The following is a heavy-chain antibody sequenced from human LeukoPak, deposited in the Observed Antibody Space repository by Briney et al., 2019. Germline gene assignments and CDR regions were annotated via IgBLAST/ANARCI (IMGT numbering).Heavy chain of an antibody. CDR3: ARDGGIAAAFNWFDP. CDR2: IYTSGST. J-gene: IGHJ5*02. V-gene: IGHV4-4*07. Sequence: TSETLSLTCAVYGGSFSGYYWSWIRQPAGKGLEWIGRIYTSGSTNYNPSLKSRVTISVDTSKNQFPLKLSSVTAADTAVYYCARDGGIAAAFNWFDPWGQGTLVTVSS. D-gene: IGHD6-13*01. CDR1: GGSFSGYY.